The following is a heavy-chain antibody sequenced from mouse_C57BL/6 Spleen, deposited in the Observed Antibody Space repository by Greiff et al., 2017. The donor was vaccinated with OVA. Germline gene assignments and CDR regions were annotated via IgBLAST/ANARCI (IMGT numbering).Heavy chain of an antibody. V-gene: IGHV3-6*01. CDR1: GYSITSGYY. J-gene: IGHJ1*03. D-gene: IGHD1-1*02. CDR2: ISYDGSN. CDR3: ARGPMAWYFDV. Sequence: EVQLQQSGPGLVKPSQSLSLTCSVTGYSITSGYYWNWIRQFPGNKLEWMGYISYDGSNNYNPSLKNRISITRDTSKNQFFLKLNSVTTEDTATYYCARGPMAWYFDVWGTGTTVTVSS.